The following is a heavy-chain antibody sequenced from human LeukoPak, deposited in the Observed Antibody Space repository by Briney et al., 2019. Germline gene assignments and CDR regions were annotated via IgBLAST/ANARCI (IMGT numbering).Heavy chain of an antibody. CDR3: AKDCSSSWYANWFDP. J-gene: IGHJ5*02. CDR2: ISSSSSTI. V-gene: IGHV3-48*04. CDR1: GFTFSSYS. D-gene: IGHD6-13*01. Sequence: GGSLRLSCAASGFTFSSYSMNWVRQAPGKGLEWVSYISSSSSTIYYADSVKGRFTISRDNAKNSLYLQMNSLRAEDTAVYYCAKDCSSSWYANWFDPWGQGTLVTVSS.